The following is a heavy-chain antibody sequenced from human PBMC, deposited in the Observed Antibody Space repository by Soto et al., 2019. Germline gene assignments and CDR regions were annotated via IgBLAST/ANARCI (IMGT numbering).Heavy chain of an antibody. CDR1: GFTFTTHE. D-gene: IGHD7-27*01. CDR3: ARETGGIDY. Sequence: RRLSCAASGFTFTTHEIHWVRQAPGKGLEWVSYISSSGGTIYYTDSVKGRFTISRDNAKNSLYLQMNSLRAEDTAVYYCARETGGIDYWGQGTLVTVSS. CDR2: ISSSGGTI. J-gene: IGHJ4*02. V-gene: IGHV3-48*03.